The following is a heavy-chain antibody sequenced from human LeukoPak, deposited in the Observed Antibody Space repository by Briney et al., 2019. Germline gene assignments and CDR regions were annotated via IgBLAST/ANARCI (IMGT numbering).Heavy chain of an antibody. CDR3: ATRQLPNCDCPLDF. J-gene: IGHJ4*02. CDR1: GFTFSNAW. V-gene: IGHV3-15*01. CDR2: IKSQADGGTT. D-gene: IGHD2-21*02. Sequence: GGSLTLSCAASGFTFSNAWMTWVRQAPGKGLEWVGRIKSQADGGTTDYAAPVKGRFTISRDDSKNMMHLQMDSLKTEDTAVYYCATRQLPNCDCPLDFWGQGTLVTVSS.